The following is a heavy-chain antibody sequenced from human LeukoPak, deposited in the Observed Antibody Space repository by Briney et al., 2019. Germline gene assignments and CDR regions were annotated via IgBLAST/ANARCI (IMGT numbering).Heavy chain of an antibody. Sequence: GGSLRLSCAASGFTFSSYGMHLVRQAPGKGLEWVAVIWYDGSNKYYADSVKGRFTISRDNSKNTLYLQMNSLRAEDTAVYYCAKDRDSSGYFHFDYWGQGTLVTVSS. V-gene: IGHV3-33*03. CDR1: GFTFSSYG. CDR2: IWYDGSNK. CDR3: AKDRDSSGYFHFDY. J-gene: IGHJ4*02. D-gene: IGHD3-22*01.